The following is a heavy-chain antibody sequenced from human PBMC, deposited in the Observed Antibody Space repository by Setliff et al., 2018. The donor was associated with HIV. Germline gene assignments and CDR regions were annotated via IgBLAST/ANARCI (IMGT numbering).Heavy chain of an antibody. CDR3: WDVQLVSSVQI. CDR2: INQDESQK. D-gene: IGHD6-13*01. Sequence: PGGSLRLSCAASGFSFSIYWMSWVRQAPGKGLEWVANINQDESQKHYVDSVKGRFTISRDNAKKSLCLQMNSLRAEDTAVSPEWDVQLVSSVQIWGQGTMVTVSS. CDR1: GFSFSIYW. J-gene: IGHJ3*02. V-gene: IGHV3-7*01.